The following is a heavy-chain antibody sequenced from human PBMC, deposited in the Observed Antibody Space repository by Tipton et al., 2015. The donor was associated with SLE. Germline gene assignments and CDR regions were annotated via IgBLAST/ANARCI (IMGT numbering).Heavy chain of an antibody. CDR3: AKGGSSIAAPEYFQH. CDR1: GFTFDDYA. J-gene: IGHJ1*01. CDR2: ISWNSGSI. Sequence: QLVQSGGGLVQPGRPLRLSCAAPGFTFDDYAMHWVRQAPGKGLEWVSGISWNSGSIGYADSVKGRFTISRDNAKNSLYLQMNSLRAEDTALYYCAKGGSSIAAPEYFQHWGQGTLVTVSS. V-gene: IGHV3-9*01. D-gene: IGHD6-6*01.